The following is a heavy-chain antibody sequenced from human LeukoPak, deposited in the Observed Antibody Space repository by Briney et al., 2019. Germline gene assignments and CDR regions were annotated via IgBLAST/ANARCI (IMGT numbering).Heavy chain of an antibody. J-gene: IGHJ6*03. CDR1: GFTFSSYS. Sequence: GGSLRLSCAASGFTFSSYSMNWVRQAPGKGLEWVSYISSSSSTIYYADSVKGRFTISRDNAKNSLYLQMNSLRAEDTAVYYCAREGDYDFWSGYYSGGPYYYYMDVWGKGTTVTVSS. CDR2: ISSSSSTI. CDR3: AREGDYDFWSGYYSGGPYYYYMDV. D-gene: IGHD3-3*01. V-gene: IGHV3-48*01.